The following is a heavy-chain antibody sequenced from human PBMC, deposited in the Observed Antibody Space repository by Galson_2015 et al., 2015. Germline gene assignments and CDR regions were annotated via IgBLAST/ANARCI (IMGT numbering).Heavy chain of an antibody. CDR2: ISYDGSDK. Sequence: SLRLSCAAAGFTFSSSGMHWVRQAPGQGLEWVAVISYDGSDKYYEDSVKGRFTISRDNSRDNSNNTLYLQVHTLRDDDTAVYYCAKDTGHCSGGDCHGIDYWGQGTLVTVSS. J-gene: IGHJ4*02. D-gene: IGHD2-15*01. CDR1: GFTFSSSG. CDR3: AKDTGHCSGGDCHGIDY. V-gene: IGHV3-30*18.